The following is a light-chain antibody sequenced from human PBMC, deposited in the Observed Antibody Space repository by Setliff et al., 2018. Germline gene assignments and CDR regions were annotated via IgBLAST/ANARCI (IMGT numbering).Light chain of an antibody. V-gene: IGLV2-11*01. CDR2: DVS. J-gene: IGLJ1*01. CDR3: CSYAGSYAYV. CDR1: SSDVGGYNY. Sequence: QSALAQPRSVSGSPGQSVTISCTGTSSDVGGYNYVSWYQQRPGKAPKVMIYDVSKRPSGVPDRFSGSKSGNTASLTISGLQAEDEAEYYCCSYAGSYAYVFGTGTKVTVL.